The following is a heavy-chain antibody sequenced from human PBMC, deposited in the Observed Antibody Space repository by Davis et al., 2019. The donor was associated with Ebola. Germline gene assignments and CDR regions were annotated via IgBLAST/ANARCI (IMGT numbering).Heavy chain of an antibody. CDR2: TYYSGST. V-gene: IGHV4-59*06. D-gene: IGHD2-2*01. Sequence: SETLSLTCTVSGGSISSYYWSWIRQHPGKGLEWIGYTYYSGSTYYNPSLKSRVTISVDTSKNQFSLTLSSVTAADTAVYYCARGYCSSTSCSFDYWGQGTLVTVSS. CDR3: ARGYCSSTSCSFDY. J-gene: IGHJ4*02. CDR1: GGSISSYY.